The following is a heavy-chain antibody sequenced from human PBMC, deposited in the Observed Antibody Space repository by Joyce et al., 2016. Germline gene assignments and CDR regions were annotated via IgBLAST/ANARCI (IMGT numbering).Heavy chain of an antibody. Sequence: EVQLEQSGAELKKPGESLRISCKASGYNFASFWFGWVRQTPEKGLEWMGIIYPGDSDTAYTPSFQGQVTISVDKSTNTAFLQWGSLKAADAAMYYCTKRGDDWGQGTLVTVSS. D-gene: IGHD3-10*01. V-gene: IGHV5-51*01. CDR1: GYNFASFW. J-gene: IGHJ4*02. CDR2: IYPGDSDT. CDR3: TKRGDD.